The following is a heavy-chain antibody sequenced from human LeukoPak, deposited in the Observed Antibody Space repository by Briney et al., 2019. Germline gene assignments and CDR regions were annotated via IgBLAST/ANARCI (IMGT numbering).Heavy chain of an antibody. CDR2: IYYSGST. Sequence: SETLSLTCTVSGGSISSSSYYWGWIRQPPGKGLEWIGSIYYSGSTYYNPSLKSRVTISVDTSKNQFSLKLSSVTAADTAVYYCARQLMGFDIVVVYWFDPWGQGTLVTVSS. CDR1: GGSISSSSYY. CDR3: ARQLMGFDIVVVYWFDP. D-gene: IGHD2-2*01. V-gene: IGHV4-39*01. J-gene: IGHJ5*02.